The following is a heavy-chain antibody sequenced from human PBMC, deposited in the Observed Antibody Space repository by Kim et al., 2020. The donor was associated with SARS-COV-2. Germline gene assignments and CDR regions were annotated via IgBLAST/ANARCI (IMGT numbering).Heavy chain of an antibody. Sequence: GGSLRLSCAASGFTFSNAWMSWVRQAPGKGLEWVGRIKSKTDGGTTDYAAPVKGRFTISRDDSKNTLYLQMNSLKTEDTAVYYCTTEYYYDSCAGYVFFDYWGQGTLVTVSS. V-gene: IGHV3-15*01. J-gene: IGHJ4*02. CDR3: TTEYYYDSCAGYVFFDY. CDR1: GFTFSNAW. D-gene: IGHD3-9*01. CDR2: IKSKTDGGTT.